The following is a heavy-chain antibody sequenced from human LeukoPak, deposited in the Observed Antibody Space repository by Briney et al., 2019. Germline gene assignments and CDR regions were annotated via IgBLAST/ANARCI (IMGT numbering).Heavy chain of an antibody. CDR3: ARDWSAAVYAPFDY. Sequence: GGSLRLSCAASGFSFNTFAMHWVRQAPDKGLEWVAVISDDGSKKYHADSVKGRFSLSRDNSENTLYLQMESLRDEDTAVYYCARDWSAAVYAPFDYWGQGTLVTVSS. V-gene: IGHV3-30*04. J-gene: IGHJ4*02. CDR1: GFSFNTFA. D-gene: IGHD5/OR15-5a*01. CDR2: ISDDGSKK.